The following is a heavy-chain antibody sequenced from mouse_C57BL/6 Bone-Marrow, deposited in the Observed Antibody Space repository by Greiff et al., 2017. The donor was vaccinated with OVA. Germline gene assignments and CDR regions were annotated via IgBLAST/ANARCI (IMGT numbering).Heavy chain of an antibody. J-gene: IGHJ2*01. V-gene: IGHV1-15*01. Sequence: QVQLQQSGAELVRPGASVTLSCKASGYTFTDYEMHWVKQTPVHGLEWIGAIDPETGGTAYNQKFKGKAILTADKSSSTAYMVLRSLTSEDSAVYYCTPITTVVRGDYWGQGTTLTVSS. CDR2: IDPETGGT. CDR3: TPITTVVRGDY. CDR1: GYTFTDYE. D-gene: IGHD1-1*01.